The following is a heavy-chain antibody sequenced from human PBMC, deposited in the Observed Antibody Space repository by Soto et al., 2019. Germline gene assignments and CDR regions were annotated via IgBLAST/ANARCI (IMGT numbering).Heavy chain of an antibody. J-gene: IGHJ6*02. V-gene: IGHV3-7*01. CDR1: GFSFSTYW. CDR2: TDTDGSRK. D-gene: IGHD3-22*01. Sequence: GGSLRLSCAASGFSFSTYWMYWVRQAPGKGLEWVANTDTDGSRKNYVDSVKGRFIISRGNAKNSLFLQMNSLRADDTAVYYCARDRKYYYDSSGYYSDYYYGMDVWGQGTTVTVSS. CDR3: ARDRKYYYDSSGYYSDYYYGMDV.